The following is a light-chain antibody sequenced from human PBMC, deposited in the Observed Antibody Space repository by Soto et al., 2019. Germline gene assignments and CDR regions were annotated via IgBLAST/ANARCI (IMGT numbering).Light chain of an antibody. CDR1: QSIASY. CDR2: AAS. Sequence: DIQMTQSPSSLSASVGDRVTITCRTSQSIASYLNWYQQKPGKAPKLLIYAASTLQSGVPSRFSGSASGTDFTLTISSLQPEDFATYYCQQSSRTPYTFGQGTKLETK. V-gene: IGKV1-39*01. J-gene: IGKJ2*01. CDR3: QQSSRTPYT.